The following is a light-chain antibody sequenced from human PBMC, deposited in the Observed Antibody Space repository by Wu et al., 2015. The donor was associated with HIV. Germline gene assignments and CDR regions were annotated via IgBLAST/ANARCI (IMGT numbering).Light chain of an antibody. Sequence: EIVLTQSPVTLSLSPGERATLSCRASQTVGSYLAWYQQKPGQAPRLLIYDASNRATGIPARFSGSGSGTDFTLTISSLEPEDFAVYYCQQRSNWPPITFGQGTRLEIK. CDR3: QQRSNWPPIT. CDR2: DAS. V-gene: IGKV3-11*01. J-gene: IGKJ5*01. CDR1: QTVGSY.